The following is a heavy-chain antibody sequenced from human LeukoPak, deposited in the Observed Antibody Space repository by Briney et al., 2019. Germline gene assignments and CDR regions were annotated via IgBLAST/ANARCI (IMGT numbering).Heavy chain of an antibody. CDR3: VRGVGVSRFNYLDS. D-gene: IGHD6-13*01. J-gene: IGHJ4*02. CDR1: GFTFSSYT. V-gene: IGHV3-21*05. Sequence: GGSLRLSCAASGFTFSSYTMNWIRQAPGKGLEWVSYISSSNSYTNYADSVKGRFYADSVKGRFTISRDNAKNSLYLQMNSLRDDDTAVYYCVRGVGVSRFNYLDSWGQGTLVIVSS. CDR2: ISSSNSYTNYADSVKGR.